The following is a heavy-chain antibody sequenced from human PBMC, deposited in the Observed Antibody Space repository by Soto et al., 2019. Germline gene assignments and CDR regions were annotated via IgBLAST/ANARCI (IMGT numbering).Heavy chain of an antibody. CDR2: IYYSGST. D-gene: IGHD5-12*01. V-gene: IGHV4-31*03. Sequence: SETLSLTCTVSGGSISSGGYYWSWIRQHPGKGLEWIGYIYYSGSTYYNPSLKSRVTISVDTSKNQFSLKQSSVTAADTAVYYCAREGIVATIFDAFDIWGQGTMVTVSS. J-gene: IGHJ3*02. CDR1: GGSISSGGYY. CDR3: AREGIVATIFDAFDI.